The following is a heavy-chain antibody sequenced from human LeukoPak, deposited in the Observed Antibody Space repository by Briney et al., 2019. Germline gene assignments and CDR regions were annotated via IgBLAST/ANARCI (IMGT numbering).Heavy chain of an antibody. V-gene: IGHV3-7*01. CDR1: GFTFSSYW. CDR3: ARGGGNFIS. D-gene: IGHD4-23*01. CDR2: IKQDGGDK. J-gene: IGHJ5*02. Sequence: GGSLRLSCAPSGFTFSSYWMSWVRQAPGTGLEWVASIKQDGGDKYYVDTVRGRFTISRDNAKISLYLQMNSLRAEDTAVYYCARGGGNFISWGQGTLVTVSS.